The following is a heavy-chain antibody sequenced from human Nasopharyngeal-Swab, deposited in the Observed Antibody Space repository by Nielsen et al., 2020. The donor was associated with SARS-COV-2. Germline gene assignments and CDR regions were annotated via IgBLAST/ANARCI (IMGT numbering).Heavy chain of an antibody. D-gene: IGHD2-15*01. CDR3: ARAALYCSGSNCSSNYYYYMDV. Sequence: ASVKVSCKASGYTFTSYALHWVRQAPGQRLEWMGWINAGNGNANYSQKFQDRVTITRDTFASTAYMELTSLRSEDTAVYYCARAALYCSGSNCSSNYYYYMDVWGKGTTVTVSS. V-gene: IGHV1-3*01. J-gene: IGHJ6*03. CDR2: INAGNGNA. CDR1: GYTFTSYA.